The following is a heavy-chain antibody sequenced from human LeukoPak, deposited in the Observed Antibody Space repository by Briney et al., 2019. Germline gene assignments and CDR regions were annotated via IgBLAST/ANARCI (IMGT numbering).Heavy chain of an antibody. Sequence: PGRSLRLSCAASEFTFSNYGMHWVRQAPGKGLEWVTVISYDGTNKYYADSVKGRFTISRDNSKNTLYLQMNSLRAEDTAVYYCARDATVTTFYYYYYMDVWGKGTTVTVSS. CDR2: ISYDGTNK. CDR1: EFTFSNYG. D-gene: IGHD4-17*01. CDR3: ARDATVTTFYYYYYMDV. V-gene: IGHV3-30*03. J-gene: IGHJ6*03.